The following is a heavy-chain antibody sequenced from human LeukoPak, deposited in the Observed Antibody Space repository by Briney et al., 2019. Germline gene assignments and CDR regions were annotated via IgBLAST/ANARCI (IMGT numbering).Heavy chain of an antibody. CDR2: IIPIFGTA. V-gene: IGHV1-69*13. CDR1: GGTFSSYA. J-gene: IGHJ4*02. CDR3: SYYSGYSSGWYYFDY. D-gene: IGHD6-19*01. Sequence: SVTVSCKASGGTFSSYAISWVRQAPGQGLEWMGGIIPIFGTANYAQKFQGRVTITADESTSTAYMELSSLRSEDTAVYYCSYYSGYSSGWYYFDYWGQGTLVTVSS.